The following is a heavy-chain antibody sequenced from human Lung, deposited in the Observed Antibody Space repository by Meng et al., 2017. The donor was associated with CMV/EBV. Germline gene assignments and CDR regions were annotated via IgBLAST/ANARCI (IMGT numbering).Heavy chain of an antibody. Sequence: GESLKISCAASGFTFSSHWMTWVRQAPGKGLEWVANINQDGSQKNYVDSVKGRFTISRDNAKNSLFLQMNSLRAEDTAVYYCARVAAAGRGMDVWGQGPTVTVSS. V-gene: IGHV3-7*04. D-gene: IGHD6-13*01. CDR3: ARVAAAGRGMDV. CDR1: GFTFSSHW. J-gene: IGHJ6*02. CDR2: INQDGSQK.